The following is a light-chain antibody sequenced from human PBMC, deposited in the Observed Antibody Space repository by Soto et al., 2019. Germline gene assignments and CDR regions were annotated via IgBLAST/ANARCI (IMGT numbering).Light chain of an antibody. J-gene: IGLJ1*01. Sequence: QSVVTQPRSVSGSPGQSVTISCTGTSSYFCGYNYVSWYQQHPGKAPKLMIYDVSKRPSVVPDRFSGSKSGNTASLTISGPQAEDEADYYCCSYAGSYDYVFGTGTKVTV. CDR2: DVS. CDR1: SSYFCGYNY. V-gene: IGLV2-11*01. CDR3: CSYAGSYDYV.